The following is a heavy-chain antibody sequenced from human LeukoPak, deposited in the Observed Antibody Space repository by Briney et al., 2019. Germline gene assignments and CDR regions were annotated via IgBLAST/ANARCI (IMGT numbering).Heavy chain of an antibody. CDR2: IYYSGST. V-gene: IGHV4-39*07. CDR3: ARSRSGWATFDY. J-gene: IGHJ4*02. D-gene: IGHD6-25*01. Sequence: PSETLSLTCTVSGGSISSSSYYWGWIRQPPGKGLEWIGSIYYSGSTYYNPSLKSRVTISVDTSKNQFSLKLSSVTAADTAVYYCARSRSGWATFDYWGQGTLVTVSS. CDR1: GGSISSSSYY.